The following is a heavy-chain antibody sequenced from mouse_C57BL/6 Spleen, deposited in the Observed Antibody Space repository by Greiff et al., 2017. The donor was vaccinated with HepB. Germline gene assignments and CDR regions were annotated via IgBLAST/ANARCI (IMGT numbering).Heavy chain of an antibody. D-gene: IGHD3-2*02. J-gene: IGHJ3*01. V-gene: IGHV1-82*01. CDR2: IYPGDGDT. CDR3: ARPSSGYGFAY. Sequence: QVQLKESGPELVKPGASVKISCKASGYAFSSSWMNWVKQRPGKGLEWIGRIYPGDGDTNYNGKFKGKATLTADKSSSTAYLQLRSLTSEDSAVYFCARPSSGYGFAYWGQGTLVTVST. CDR1: GYAFSSSW.